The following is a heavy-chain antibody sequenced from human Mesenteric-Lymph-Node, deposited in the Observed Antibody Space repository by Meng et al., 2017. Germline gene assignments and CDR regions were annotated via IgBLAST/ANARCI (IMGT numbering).Heavy chain of an antibody. CDR2: LYPEGKE. V-gene: IGHV3-66*01. CDR1: GFNVNSNY. Sequence: VFSGGGLVQPGGSLRLSCPASGFNVNSNYMNLVRQAPGKGLEWVSVLYPEGKERWSEFVNGRFTISTDKSKNTLFLQMNSLTFEDTAVYFCARRGGQMWSQFDHWGQG. J-gene: IGHJ4*02. CDR3: ARRGGQMWSQFDH. D-gene: IGHD2-21*01.